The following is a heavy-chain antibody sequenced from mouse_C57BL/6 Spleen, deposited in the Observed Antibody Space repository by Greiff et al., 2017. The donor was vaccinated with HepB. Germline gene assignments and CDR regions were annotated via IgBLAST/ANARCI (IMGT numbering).Heavy chain of an antibody. J-gene: IGHJ3*01. CDR1: GYTFTSYW. CDR3: ARGDDYGPFAY. CDR2: IDPSDSYT. D-gene: IGHD2-4*01. V-gene: IGHV1-59*01. Sequence: QVQLQQPGAELVRPGPSVKLSCKASGYTFTSYWMHWVKQRPGQGLEWIGVIDPSDSYTNYNQKFKGKATLTVDTSSSTAYMQLSSLTSEDSAVYYCARGDDYGPFAYWGQGTLVTVSA.